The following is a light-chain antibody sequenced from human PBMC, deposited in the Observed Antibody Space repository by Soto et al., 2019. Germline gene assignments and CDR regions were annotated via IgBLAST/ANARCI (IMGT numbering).Light chain of an antibody. CDR1: QSVSSNF. Sequence: EMVLTQSPGTLSLSPGERATLSCRASQSVSSNFLAWYQQKPGQAPRLLISGASNRATGIPDRFSGSGSGTDFTLTISRLEPEDFAVYYCQQYDSSLRTFGQGTKV. V-gene: IGKV3-20*01. CDR2: GAS. J-gene: IGKJ1*01. CDR3: QQYDSSLRT.